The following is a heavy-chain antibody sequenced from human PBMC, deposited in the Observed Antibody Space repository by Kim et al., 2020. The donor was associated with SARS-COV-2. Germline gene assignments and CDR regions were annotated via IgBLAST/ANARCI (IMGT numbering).Heavy chain of an antibody. V-gene: IGHV4-39*07. Sequence: SETLSLICSVSGGSISSSGYLWAWIRQSPEMGLEWLASISYSWATYYNPSLKSRGTISKDTSKNQFSLRLNSVTAADTAVYFFALYSNSDCSLRFCGQG. J-gene: IGHJ4*02. CDR3: ALYSNSDCSLRF. CDR2: ISYSWAT. D-gene: IGHD3-9*01. CDR1: GGSISSSGYL.